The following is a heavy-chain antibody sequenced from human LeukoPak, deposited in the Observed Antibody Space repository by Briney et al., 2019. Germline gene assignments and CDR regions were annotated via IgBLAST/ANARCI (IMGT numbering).Heavy chain of an antibody. CDR1: GFTFSTYA. J-gene: IGHJ3*02. CDR2: ISDNGGGT. V-gene: IGHV3-23*01. D-gene: IGHD1-26*01. CDR3: AREFKVGTTTLSFDI. Sequence: GGSLRLSCAASGFTFSTYAITWVRQAPGQGLEWVSAISDNGGGTCYADSAKGRFTVSRDNSKNTLYLQMNSLRAEDTAVYYCAREFKVGTTTLSFDIWGQGTMVTVSS.